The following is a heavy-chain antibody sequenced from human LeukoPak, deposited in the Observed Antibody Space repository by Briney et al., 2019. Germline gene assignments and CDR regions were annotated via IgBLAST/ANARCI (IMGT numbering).Heavy chain of an antibody. D-gene: IGHD3-3*01. J-gene: IGHJ3*02. V-gene: IGHV3-48*02. Sequence: PGGSLRLSCAASGFTFSTYTMNCVRQAPGKGLEWISYISSTSSTIYYADSVKGRFTISRDNAKNSLYLQMNSLRDEDTAVYYCARDTHYDFWSASDAFDIWGQGTMVTVSS. CDR3: ARDTHYDFWSASDAFDI. CDR1: GFTFSTYT. CDR2: ISSTSSTI.